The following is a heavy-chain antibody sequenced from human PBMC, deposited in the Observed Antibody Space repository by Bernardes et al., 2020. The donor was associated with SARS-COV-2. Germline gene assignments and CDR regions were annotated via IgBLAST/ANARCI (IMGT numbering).Heavy chain of an antibody. Sequence: SETLSLTCTVSGGSVSSGDYFWSLIRQPPGKGLEWVGYIYYRGSTYYNPSLKSRVTISVDTSKNQFSLKLSSVTAADTAVYYCARHYYYDSSGYINWGQGTLVTVSS. CDR1: GGSVSSGDYF. CDR2: IYYRGST. D-gene: IGHD3-22*01. CDR3: ARHYYYDSSGYIN. V-gene: IGHV4-30-4*01. J-gene: IGHJ4*02.